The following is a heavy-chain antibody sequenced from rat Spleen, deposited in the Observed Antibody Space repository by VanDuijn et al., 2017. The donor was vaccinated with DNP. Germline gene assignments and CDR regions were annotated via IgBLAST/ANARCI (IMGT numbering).Heavy chain of an antibody. CDR3: ATSPSRDWFFDF. Sequence: EVQLQESGPGLVKPSQXLSLTCXXTGYXITXXXWGWIRKFPGNKMEWIGHISYSGGTTYNPSLKSRISITRDTSKNQFFLQLNSLTTEDTATYYCATSPSRDWFFDFWGPGTMVTVSS. CDR2: ISYSGGT. J-gene: IGHJ1*01. CDR1: GYXITXXX. D-gene: IGHD3-1*01. V-gene: IGHV3-1*01.